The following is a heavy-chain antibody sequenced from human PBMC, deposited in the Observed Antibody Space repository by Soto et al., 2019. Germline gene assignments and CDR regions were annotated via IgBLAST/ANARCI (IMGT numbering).Heavy chain of an antibody. Sequence: SETLSLTCTVSGVSISSYYWSWIRQPPGKGLEWIGYIYYSGSTNYNPSLKSRVTISVDTSKNQFSLKLSSVTAADTAVYYCARWGSDYEFDYWGQGALVTVSS. J-gene: IGHJ4*02. D-gene: IGHD5-12*01. CDR3: ARWGSDYEFDY. CDR2: IYYSGST. CDR1: GVSISSYY. V-gene: IGHV4-59*01.